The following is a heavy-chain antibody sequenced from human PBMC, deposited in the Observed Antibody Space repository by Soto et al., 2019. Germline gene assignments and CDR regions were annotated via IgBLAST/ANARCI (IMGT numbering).Heavy chain of an antibody. Sequence: RLPRAAAECKCRSYAISRILQETRKGLEWVSAISGSGGSTYYADSVKGRFTISRDNAKNTLYLQMNSLKAEDTAVYYCAKETSQDDDGSSGYYSACDCRGQGSLVTVSS. V-gene: IGHV3-23*01. CDR1: ECKCRSYA. CDR3: AKETSQDDDGSSGYYSACDC. D-gene: IGHD3-22*01. J-gene: IGHJ4*02. CDR2: ISGSGGST.